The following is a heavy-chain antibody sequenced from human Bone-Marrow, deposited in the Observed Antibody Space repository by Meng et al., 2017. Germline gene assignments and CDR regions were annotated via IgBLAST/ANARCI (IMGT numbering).Heavy chain of an antibody. Sequence: VHLVEAGGGVVQPGRFLRSSCAASGGTFRNFWMTWVRQAPGKGLEWVGRIKSKVDGGTTDFAAPVKGRFTISRDDSKNTLYLQMHSLKTEDTAVYYCNWNDFGDYWGQGVLVTVSS. CDR1: GGTFRNFW. V-gene: IGHV3-15*01. CDR2: IKSKVDGGTT. CDR3: NWNDFGDY. J-gene: IGHJ4*02. D-gene: IGHD1-1*01.